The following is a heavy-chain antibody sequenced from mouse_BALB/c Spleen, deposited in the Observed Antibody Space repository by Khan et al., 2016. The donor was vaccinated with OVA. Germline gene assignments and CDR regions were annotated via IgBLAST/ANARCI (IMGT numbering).Heavy chain of an antibody. CDR3: AGTSYYGNYYFDY. V-gene: IGHV3-8*02. CDR1: GDSITSGY. Sequence: EVQLQESGPSLVKPSQTLSLTCSVTGDSITSGYWNWIRKFPGNNLEYMGYISYSGSTYYNPSLKSRISITRDTSKNQHYLQLKSMTTEASATYYCAGTSYYGNYYFDYWGQGTTLTVSS. J-gene: IGHJ2*01. CDR2: ISYSGST. D-gene: IGHD2-10*01.